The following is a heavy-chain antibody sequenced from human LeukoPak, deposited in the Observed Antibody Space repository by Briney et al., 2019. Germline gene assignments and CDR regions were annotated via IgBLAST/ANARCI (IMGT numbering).Heavy chain of an antibody. J-gene: IGHJ5*02. CDR3: ARMVRGVRRFDP. CDR2: INYSGST. D-gene: IGHD3-10*01. Sequence: SETLCLTCAVYGGSFSGYYWSWIRQPPGKGLEWIGEINYSGSTNYNPSSKSRVTISLDKSKNQLSLKQSSVPPADTTVYYCARMVRGVRRFDPWGQGTLVTVSS. CDR1: GGSFSGYY. V-gene: IGHV4-34*01.